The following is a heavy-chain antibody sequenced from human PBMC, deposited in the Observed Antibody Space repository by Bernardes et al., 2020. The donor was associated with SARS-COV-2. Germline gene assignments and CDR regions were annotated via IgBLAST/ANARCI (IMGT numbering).Heavy chain of an antibody. Sequence: AAVKVSCKASGYTFTSYGISWVRQAPGQGLEWMGWISAYNGTTNYAQKLQGRVTMTTDTSTSTAYMELRSLRSDDTAVYYCARMSVVGAFWYYYYGMDVWGQGTTVTVSS. V-gene: IGHV1-18*04. D-gene: IGHD1-26*01. CDR3: ARMSVVGAFWYYYYGMDV. J-gene: IGHJ6*02. CDR2: ISAYNGTT. CDR1: GYTFTSYG.